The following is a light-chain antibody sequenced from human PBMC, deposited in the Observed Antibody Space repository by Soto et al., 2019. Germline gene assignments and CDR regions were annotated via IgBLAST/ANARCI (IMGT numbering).Light chain of an antibody. V-gene: IGKV3-11*01. Sequence: EVVLTQSPATLSLSPGERATLSCRASQSVNTFLAWYQQKPGQSPRLLIYDTSFRATGVPTRFSGSGSGTGFSLTISSLEPEDFATYYCQQRSTWPLTFGGGTKLEIK. CDR2: DTS. CDR3: QQRSTWPLT. J-gene: IGKJ4*01. CDR1: QSVNTF.